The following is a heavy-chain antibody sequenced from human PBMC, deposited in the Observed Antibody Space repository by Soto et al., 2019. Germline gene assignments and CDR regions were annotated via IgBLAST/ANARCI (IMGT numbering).Heavy chain of an antibody. Sequence: QVQLVQSGAEVKKPGASVKVSCTASGYTFTHYAIHWVRHAPGQRLEWMGFINAGSGKTKYSQTFQGRLTFTKDTSASTAYMDLSSMRSEDTAIYYCARGLAADGAWGQGTLVTVSS. CDR2: INAGSGKT. CDR1: GYTFTHYA. V-gene: IGHV1-3*01. J-gene: IGHJ5*02. D-gene: IGHD6-13*01. CDR3: ARGLAADGA.